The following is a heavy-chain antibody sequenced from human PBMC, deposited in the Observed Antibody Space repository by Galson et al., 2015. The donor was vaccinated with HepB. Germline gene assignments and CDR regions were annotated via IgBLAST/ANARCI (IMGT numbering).Heavy chain of an antibody. J-gene: IGHJ5*02. D-gene: IGHD2-15*01. V-gene: IGHV3-11*01. CDR1: GFTFSDYY. Sequence: SLRLSCAASGFTFSDYYMNWIRQVPGKGLEWISYISNGGTATYYADSVKGRFTVSRDNARNSLFLQMNSLRAQDTAVYYCARGARSDGSCNGCDWSGPWGQGSLVTVPS. CDR3: ARGARSDGSCNGCDWSGP. CDR2: ISNGGTAT.